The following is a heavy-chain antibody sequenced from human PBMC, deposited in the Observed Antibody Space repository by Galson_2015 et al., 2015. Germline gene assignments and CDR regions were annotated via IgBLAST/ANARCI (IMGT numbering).Heavy chain of an antibody. Sequence: YYSGSTYYNPSLKSRVTISVDTSKNQFSLKLSSVTAADTAVYYCASRPQRTPAYYYGMDVWGQGTTVTVSS. CDR2: YYSGST. J-gene: IGHJ6*02. CDR3: ASRPQRTPAYYYGMDV. V-gene: IGHV4-39*01. D-gene: IGHD6-6*01.